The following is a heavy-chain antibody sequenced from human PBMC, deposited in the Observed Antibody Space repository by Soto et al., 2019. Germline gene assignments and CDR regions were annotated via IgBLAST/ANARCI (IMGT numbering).Heavy chain of an antibody. D-gene: IGHD5-18*01. CDR3: ARGIQLWIPFDY. V-gene: IGHV4-34*01. CDR2: TNHSGST. CDR1: GGSFSGYY. Sequence: QVQLQQWGAGLLKPSETLSLTCAVYGGSFSGYYWSWIRQPPGKGLVRIGETNHSGSTNYNPSLKSRITISVDTSKNQFSLKLSSVTAADTAVYYCARGIQLWIPFDYWGQGTLVTVSS. J-gene: IGHJ4*02.